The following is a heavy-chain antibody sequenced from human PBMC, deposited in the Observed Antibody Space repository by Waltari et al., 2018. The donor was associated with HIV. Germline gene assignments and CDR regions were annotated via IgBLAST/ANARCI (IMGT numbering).Heavy chain of an antibody. D-gene: IGHD2-8*01. V-gene: IGHV4-38-2*02. J-gene: IGHJ5*02. CDR3: ARDGDCTNGVCYTP. Sequence: QVQLQESGPGLVTPSETLSLTCPVSGYSLRRGSYWGWIRQPPGKGLEWIGSIYHSGSTYYNPSLKSRVTISVDTSKNQFSLKLSSVTAADTAVYYCARDGDCTNGVCYTPWGQGTLVTVSS. CDR2: IYHSGST. CDR1: GYSLRRGSY.